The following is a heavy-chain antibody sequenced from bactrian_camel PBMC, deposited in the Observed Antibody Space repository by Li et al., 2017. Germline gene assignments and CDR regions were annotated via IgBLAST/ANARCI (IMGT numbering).Heavy chain of an antibody. CDR2: IDSDQSI. V-gene: IGHV3S53*01. D-gene: IGHD7*01. CDR1: GFTESTYS. Sequence: HVQLVESGGGSVQSGGSLTLSCAVSGFTESTYSLAWFRQRPGKEREGVAGIDSDQSISYAASVRGRFTISHDSAKNTLYLRMSSLKTEDTAVYYCAADFDGTYRDRSYAYWGQGTQVTVS. CDR3: AADFDGTYRDRSYAY. J-gene: IGHJ4*01.